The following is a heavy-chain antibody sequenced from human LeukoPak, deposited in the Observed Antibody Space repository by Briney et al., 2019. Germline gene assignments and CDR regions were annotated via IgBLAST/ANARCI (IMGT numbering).Heavy chain of an antibody. Sequence: GGSLRLSCAASGFTFDDYAMHWVRQASGKGLEWVSHITWDGGSTHYADSVESRFTISRDNRENSLYLQMNSLRPEDTALYYCAKDRAARGRGNYFYMDVWGKGTTVTVSS. CDR2: ITWDGGST. CDR3: AKDRAARGRGNYFYMDV. V-gene: IGHV3-43D*03. D-gene: IGHD2/OR15-2a*01. CDR1: GFTFDDYA. J-gene: IGHJ6*03.